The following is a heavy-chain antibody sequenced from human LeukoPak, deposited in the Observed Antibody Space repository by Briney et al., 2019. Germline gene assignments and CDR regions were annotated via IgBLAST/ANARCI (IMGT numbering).Heavy chain of an antibody. CDR3: ARLRGVDIVLAPAAMGEFDY. J-gene: IGHJ4*02. V-gene: IGHV4-39*01. CDR2: IYYSGIT. D-gene: IGHD2-2*03. CDR1: GGSIRNTYYY. Sequence: SEALSLTCTVSGGSIRNTYYYWGWIRQPPGKGLEWIGNIYYSGITYYNPSLKSRVTMSVDTSKNQFYLNLNFVTAAETTIYYCARLRGVDIVLAPAAMGEFDYWGQGALVTVSS.